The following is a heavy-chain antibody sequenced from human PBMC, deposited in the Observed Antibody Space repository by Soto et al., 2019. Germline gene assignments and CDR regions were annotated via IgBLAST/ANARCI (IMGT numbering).Heavy chain of an antibody. J-gene: IGHJ4*02. D-gene: IGHD1-20*01. CDR2: IYYTGTT. Sequence: SETLSLTCTVSGGSISSYYWSWIRQPPGKGLEWIGYIYYTGTTTYNPSIKSRVTISVDSSKNQFSLNLTSVSAADTAVYYCARPTYNSGSPFDYWGQGTLVTVSS. CDR1: GGSISSYY. CDR3: ARPTYNSGSPFDY. V-gene: IGHV4-59*08.